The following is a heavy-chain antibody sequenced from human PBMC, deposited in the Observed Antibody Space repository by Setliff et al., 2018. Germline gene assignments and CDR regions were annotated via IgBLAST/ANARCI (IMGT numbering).Heavy chain of an antibody. CDR2: ISSYNDVT. J-gene: IGHJ3*01. V-gene: IGHV1-18*01. CDR1: AHIFKSYG. Sequence: GASVKVSCKASAHIFKSYGISWVRQAPGQGLEWVGWISSYNDVTSYAQRFQGRVTLTTDTSTSAAYMELRSLRSDDTAVYYCAISSLSICSGGSCPNAFDVWGRGTMVTVSS. D-gene: IGHD2-15*01. CDR3: AISSLSICSGGSCPNAFDV.